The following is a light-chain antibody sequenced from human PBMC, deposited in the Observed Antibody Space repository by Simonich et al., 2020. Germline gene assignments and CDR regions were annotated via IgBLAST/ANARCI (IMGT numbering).Light chain of an antibody. V-gene: IGKV3-20*01. Sequence: EIVLTQSPGTLSLSPGERATLSCRASQSVGSSYLAWYQQKPVQAPRLLIYGSSRRATGIPDKFSGSGSGTDFTLTISRLEPEDFAVYYCQQYGSSPLTFGQGTKLEIK. CDR3: QQYGSSPLT. CDR1: QSVGSSY. CDR2: GSS. J-gene: IGKJ2*01.